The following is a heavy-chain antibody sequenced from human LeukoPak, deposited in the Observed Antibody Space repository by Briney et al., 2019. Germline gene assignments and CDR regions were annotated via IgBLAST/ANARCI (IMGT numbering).Heavy chain of an antibody. V-gene: IGHV4-4*02. CDR2: IYHGGST. CDR1: GGSISSSNW. Sequence: SETLSLTCAVSGGSISSSNWWSWVRQPPGKGLEWIGEIYHGGSTNYNPSLKSRVAMSVDRSRNQFSLQLSSVTAADTAVYYCARVLEGSSGQHWYFDLWGRGTLVTVSS. J-gene: IGHJ2*01. CDR3: ARVLEGSSGQHWYFDL. D-gene: IGHD6-19*01.